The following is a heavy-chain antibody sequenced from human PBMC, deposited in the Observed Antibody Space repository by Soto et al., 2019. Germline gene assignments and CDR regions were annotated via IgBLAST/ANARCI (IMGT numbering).Heavy chain of an antibody. CDR3: ARFLHVYSSSSGAFDI. Sequence: ASVKVSCKASGYTFTSYYMHWVRQAPGQGLEWMGIINPSGGSTSYAQKFQGRVTMTRDTSTSTVYMELSSLRSEDTAVYYCARFLHVYSSSSGAFDIWGQGTMVTVSS. J-gene: IGHJ3*02. CDR1: GYTFTSYY. D-gene: IGHD6-6*01. V-gene: IGHV1-46*01. CDR2: INPSGGST.